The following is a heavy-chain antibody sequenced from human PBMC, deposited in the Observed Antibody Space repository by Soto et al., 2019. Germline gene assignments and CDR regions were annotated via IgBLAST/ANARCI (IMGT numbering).Heavy chain of an antibody. CDR1: GYRFVDYY. V-gene: IGHV1-46*01. CDR3: ARVHCGGDCRPGEWFYYYGMDV. CDR2: INPRGGDS. J-gene: IGHJ6*02. Sequence: TSVKFSCKASGYRFVDYYIHWVRQAPGQGLEWMGIINPRGGDSRYAQKFQGRVTVTMDTSTSTVYMDLRSLTSEDTAVYYCARVHCGGDCRPGEWFYYYGMDVWGQGTTVTVSS. D-gene: IGHD2-21*02.